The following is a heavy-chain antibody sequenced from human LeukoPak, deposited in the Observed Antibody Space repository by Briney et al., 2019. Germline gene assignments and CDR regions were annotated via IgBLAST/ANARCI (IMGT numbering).Heavy chain of an antibody. V-gene: IGHV3-23*01. CDR1: GFTFSSYA. CDR3: AKDREGGPRLRGWFDP. Sequence: GGSLRLSCAASGFTFSSYAMSWVRQAPGKGLEWVSAISGSGGSTYYADSVKGRFTISRDNSKNTLYLQMNSLRAEDTAVYYCAKDREGGPRLRGWFDPWGQGTLVTVSS. J-gene: IGHJ5*02. CDR2: ISGSGGST.